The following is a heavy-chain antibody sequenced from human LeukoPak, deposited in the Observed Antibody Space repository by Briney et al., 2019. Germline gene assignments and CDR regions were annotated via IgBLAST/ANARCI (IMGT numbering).Heavy chain of an antibody. CDR2: IYYSGST. V-gene: IGHV4-39*01. Sequence: SETLSLTCTVSGGSISSSSYYWGWIRQPPGKGLEWIGSIYYSGSTYYNPSLKSRVTISVDTSKNQFSLKLSSVTAADTAVYYCARSVDIVATIGGWFDPWGQGTLVTVSS. D-gene: IGHD5-12*01. J-gene: IGHJ5*02. CDR3: ARSVDIVATIGGWFDP. CDR1: GGSISSSSYY.